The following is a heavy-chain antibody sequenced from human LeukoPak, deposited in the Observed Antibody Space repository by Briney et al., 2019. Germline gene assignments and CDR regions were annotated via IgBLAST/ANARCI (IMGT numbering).Heavy chain of an antibody. D-gene: IGHD6-6*01. V-gene: IGHV3-30*03. CDR3: ARDLGSSSGY. J-gene: IGHJ4*02. Sequence: GRSLRPSCAASGFTFSSYGMHWVRQAPGKGLEWVAVISYDGSNKYYADSVKGRFTISRDNSKNTLYLQMNSLRAEDTAVYYCARDLGSSSGYWGQGTLVTVSS. CDR2: ISYDGSNK. CDR1: GFTFSSYG.